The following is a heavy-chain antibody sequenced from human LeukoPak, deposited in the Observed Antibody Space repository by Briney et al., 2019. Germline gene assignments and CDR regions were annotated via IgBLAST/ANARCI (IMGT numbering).Heavy chain of an antibody. D-gene: IGHD3-22*01. CDR2: FDPEYGET. CDR1: GYTVTELS. J-gene: IGHJ3*02. V-gene: IGHV1-24*01. CDR3: ATVLLYDSSGYPATGAFDI. Sequence: ASVTVSCKVSGYTVTELSMHWVRQAPGKGRECVGGFDPEYGETLYTQKFQCRITMTEDTSTDTAYMELSSLRSEDTAVYYCATVLLYDSSGYPATGAFDIWGQGTMVTVSS.